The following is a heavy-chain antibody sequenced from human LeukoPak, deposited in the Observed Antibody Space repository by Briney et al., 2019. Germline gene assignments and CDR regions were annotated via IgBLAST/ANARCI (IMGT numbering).Heavy chain of an antibody. CDR3: ARGYCSGGSCYSYYYYNYMDV. CDR1: GGSISSSSYY. CDR2: IYYSGST. J-gene: IGHJ6*03. Sequence: SETLSLTCTVSGGSISSSSYYWGWFRQPPGKGLEWIGSIYYSGSTYYNPSLKSRVTISVDTSKNQFSLKLSSVTAADTAVYYCARGYCSGGSCYSYYYYNYMDVWGKGTTVTVSS. D-gene: IGHD2-15*01. V-gene: IGHV4-39*07.